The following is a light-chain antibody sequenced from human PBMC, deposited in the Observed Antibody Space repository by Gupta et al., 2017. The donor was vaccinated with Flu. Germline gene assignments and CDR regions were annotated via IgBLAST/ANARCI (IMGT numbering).Light chain of an antibody. V-gene: IGKV3-11*01. Sequence: EFVLTRSPATLSLSPGERSTLSCSPSQSISNYLAWYHQKPGQGPRLVIHDASSRTSGIPARCSGSGSGTDFTLTSSSLEPEDCAFYCSQPRSNLRTFGGGTKVEVK. CDR3: QPRSNLRT. CDR2: DAS. CDR1: QSISNY. J-gene: IGKJ4*01.